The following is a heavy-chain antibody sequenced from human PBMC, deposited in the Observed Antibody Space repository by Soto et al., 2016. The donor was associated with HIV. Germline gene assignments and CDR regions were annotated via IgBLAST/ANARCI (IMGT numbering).Heavy chain of an antibody. CDR3: AREGXYMIVVVPLTT. CDR1: DFTFSSYS. J-gene: IGHJ4*02. CDR2: ISGISSTI. D-gene: IGHD3-22*01. Sequence: EVQLVESGGGLVQPGGSLRLSCRASDFTFSSYSMNWVRQAPGQRLEWLSYISGISSTIYYADSVQGRFTISRDNAKNSLYLQMNSLRVEDTAVYYCAREGXYMIVVVPLTTWGQGTLVHRLL. V-gene: IGHV3-48*01.